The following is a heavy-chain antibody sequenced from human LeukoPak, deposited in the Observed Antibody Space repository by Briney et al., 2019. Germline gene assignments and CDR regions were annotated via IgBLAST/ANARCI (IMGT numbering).Heavy chain of an antibody. J-gene: IGHJ6*02. CDR3: ARRSSGTHGMDV. CDR1: GFTFSSYA. V-gene: IGHV3-30-3*01. Sequence: GGSLRLSCAASGFTFSSYAMHWVRQAPGKGLEWVAVISYDGSNKYYADSVKGRFTISRDNSKNTLYLQMNSLRAEDTAVYFCARRSSGTHGMDVWGQGTTVTVSS. CDR2: ISYDGSNK. D-gene: IGHD3-10*01.